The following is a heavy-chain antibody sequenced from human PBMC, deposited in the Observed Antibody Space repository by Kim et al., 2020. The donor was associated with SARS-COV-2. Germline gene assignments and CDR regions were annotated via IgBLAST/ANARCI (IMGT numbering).Heavy chain of an antibody. CDR2: ISYDGSNK. Sequence: GGSLRLSCAASGFTFSSYGMHWVRQAPGKGLEWVAVISYDGSNKYYADSVKGRFTISRDNSKNTLYLQMNSLRAEDTAVYYCAKDGTGIVATPRVYYYYYMDVWGKGTTVTVSS. CDR1: GFTFSSYG. V-gene: IGHV3-30*18. D-gene: IGHD5-12*01. CDR3: AKDGTGIVATPRVYYYYYMDV. J-gene: IGHJ6*03.